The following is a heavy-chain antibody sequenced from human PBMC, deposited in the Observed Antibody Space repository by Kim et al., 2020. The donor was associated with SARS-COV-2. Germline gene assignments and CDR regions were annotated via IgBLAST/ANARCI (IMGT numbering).Heavy chain of an antibody. J-gene: IGHJ4*02. CDR1: GFTFSSYA. CDR3: AKDNVPSYDFWSGYYFHY. Sequence: GGSLRLSCAASGFTFSSYAMSWVRQAPGKGLEWVAAISGRGGSKYYADSVKGRFTISRDNSKNTLYLQMNSLRAEDTAVYYCAKDNVPSYDFWSGYYFHYWGQGTLVTVSS. V-gene: IGHV3-23*01. CDR2: ISGRGGSK. D-gene: IGHD3-3*01.